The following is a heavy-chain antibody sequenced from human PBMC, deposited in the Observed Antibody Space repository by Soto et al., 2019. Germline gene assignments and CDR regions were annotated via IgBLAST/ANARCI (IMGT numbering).Heavy chain of an antibody. CDR2: IKSDGSTT. D-gene: IGHD6-19*01. Sequence: GVPIRVSCPAAEVSISRYWLHCVIKAPGKGLVWVSRIKSDGSTTSYADSVKGRFSISRDNAKNTLYLQMNSLTAEDTAVYYCARAAVAAHFDLWGQGTLVTVSS. CDR3: ARAAVAAHFDL. V-gene: IGHV3-74*01. CDR1: EVSISRYW. J-gene: IGHJ4*02.